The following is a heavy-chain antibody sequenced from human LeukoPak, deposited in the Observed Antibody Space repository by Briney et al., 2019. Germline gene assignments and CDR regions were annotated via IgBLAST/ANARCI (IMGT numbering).Heavy chain of an antibody. CDR1: GFTVSSNS. D-gene: IGHD6-19*01. V-gene: IGHV3-53*01. CDR3: ASSGWYLGSWYFDL. CDR2: IYSGTI. Sequence: GGSLRLSCTVSGFTVSSNSMSWLRQAPGKGLEGVSFIYSGTIHYSHSVQGRFTISRDNSKNTLYLQMNSLRAEDTAVYYCASSGWYLGSWYFDLWGRGTLVTVSS. J-gene: IGHJ2*01.